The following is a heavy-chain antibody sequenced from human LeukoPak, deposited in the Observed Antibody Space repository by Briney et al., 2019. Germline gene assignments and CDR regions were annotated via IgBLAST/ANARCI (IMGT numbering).Heavy chain of an antibody. Sequence: GGSLRLSCAASGFTFSDYYMSWIRQAPGKGLEWVAVISYDGSNKYYADSVKGRFTISRDNSKNTLYLQMNSLRAEDTAVYYCAKEYSSGWYDVNNWFDPWGQGTLVTVSS. CDR3: AKEYSSGWYDVNNWFDP. CDR1: GFTFSDYY. V-gene: IGHV3-30*18. CDR2: ISYDGSNK. J-gene: IGHJ5*02. D-gene: IGHD6-19*01.